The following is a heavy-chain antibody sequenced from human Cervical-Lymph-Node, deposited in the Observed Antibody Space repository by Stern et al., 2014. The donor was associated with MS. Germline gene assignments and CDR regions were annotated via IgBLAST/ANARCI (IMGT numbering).Heavy chain of an antibody. CDR1: GKTFTDYY. Sequence: VQLVESGAEVKNPGASGKVSCKASGKTFTDYYMQWMRQAPGQGLEWMGWINPDHGCIKSAQKFQVWVTMTRDTATSSAYMELSRLRSDDTAIYYCARASTTANNYYDGVDVWGQGTTVPVTS. J-gene: IGHJ6*02. CDR2: INPDHGCI. D-gene: IGHD1-1*01. CDR3: ARASTTANNYYDGVDV. V-gene: IGHV1-2*04.